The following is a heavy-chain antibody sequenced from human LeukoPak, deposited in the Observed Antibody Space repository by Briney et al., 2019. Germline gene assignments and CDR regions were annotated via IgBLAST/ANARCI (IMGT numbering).Heavy chain of an antibody. CDR2: IYDSGNT. CDR3: ARRMGRRFGERYYYCRYLYV. CDR1: GDSISSYY. V-gene: IGHV4-59*12. Sequence: WETLRLTCAVSGDSISSYYWSWVRQPPGKGLEWVGYIYDSGNTNYNPSLKSRVTISGDTSKNQFSLQVSSETAADTAVDYGARRMGRRFGERYYYCRYLYVWGKGNRVPIS. D-gene: IGHD3-10*01. J-gene: IGHJ6*03.